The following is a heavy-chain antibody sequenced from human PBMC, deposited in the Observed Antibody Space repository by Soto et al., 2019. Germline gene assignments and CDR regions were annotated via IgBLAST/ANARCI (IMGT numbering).Heavy chain of an antibody. J-gene: IGHJ3*02. CDR3: AVTSIAARPFGWFDI. CDR2: ISAGNGNT. V-gene: IGHV1-3*01. D-gene: IGHD6-6*01. CDR1: GYTFTSYA. Sequence: ASVKVSCKASGYTFTSYAMHWVRQAPGQRLEWMGWISAGNGNTKYSQKFQGRVTITRDTSASTAYMELSSLRSEDTAVYYCAVTSIAARPFGWFDIWGQGTMVTVSS.